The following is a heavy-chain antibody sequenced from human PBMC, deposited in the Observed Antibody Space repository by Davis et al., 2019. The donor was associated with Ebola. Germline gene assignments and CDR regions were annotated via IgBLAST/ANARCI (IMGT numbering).Heavy chain of an antibody. V-gene: IGHV3-30*18. CDR1: GFTFSNFG. J-gene: IGHJ4*02. D-gene: IGHD6-6*01. Sequence: GESLKISCAASGFTFSNFGMHWVRQAPGKGLEWVAVVSFDGRVTHYGDSVKGRFTGSRDNSRNTVSLQMSSLRTDDTGVYYCAKETNEYVSSSNDYWGQGILVTVSS. CDR2: VSFDGRVT. CDR3: AKETNEYVSSSNDY.